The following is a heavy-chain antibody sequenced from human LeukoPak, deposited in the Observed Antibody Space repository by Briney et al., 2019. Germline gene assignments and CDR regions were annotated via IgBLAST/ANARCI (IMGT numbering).Heavy chain of an antibody. CDR2: IYGSGNT. J-gene: IGHJ4*02. V-gene: IGHV4-59*08. Sequence: PSETLSLTCTVSGASISSWYWSWIRQPPGKGLEWIGYIYGSGNTNYNPSLKGRVTISVDTSKNQFSLKLSSVTAADTAVYYCARQELYYFDYWGQGTLVTVSS. CDR1: GASISSWY. D-gene: IGHD1-7*01. CDR3: ARQELYYFDY.